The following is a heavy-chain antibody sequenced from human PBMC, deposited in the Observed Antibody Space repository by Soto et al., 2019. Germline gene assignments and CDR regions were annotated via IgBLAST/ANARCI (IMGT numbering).Heavy chain of an antibody. CDR1: VYTFESYC. D-gene: IGHD6-6*01. V-gene: IGHV1-18*01. J-gene: IGHJ4*02. CDR3: ARDIFEYSSS. Sequence: SVEPCCKDPVYTFESYCITWLRQAPGQGLEWMGWIIAFLGNAHYTQKLQGRVTITADKSTSTAYMELSSLRSEDTAVYYCARDIFEYSSSWGQGTLVTVSS. CDR2: IIAFLGNA.